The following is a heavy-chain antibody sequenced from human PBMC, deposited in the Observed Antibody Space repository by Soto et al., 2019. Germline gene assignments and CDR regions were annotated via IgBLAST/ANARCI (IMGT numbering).Heavy chain of an antibody. CDR1: GGSFSGYY. Sequence: SETLSLTCAVYGGSFSGYYWSWIRPPPGKGLEWIGEINHSGSTNYNPSLKSRVTISVDTSKNQFSLKLSSVTAADTAVYYCARDTYYDFWSGYSDAFDIWGQGTMVTVSS. D-gene: IGHD3-3*01. V-gene: IGHV4-34*01. CDR2: INHSGST. CDR3: ARDTYYDFWSGYSDAFDI. J-gene: IGHJ3*02.